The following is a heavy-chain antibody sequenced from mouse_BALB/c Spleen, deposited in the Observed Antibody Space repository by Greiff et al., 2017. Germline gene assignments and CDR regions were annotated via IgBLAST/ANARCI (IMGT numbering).Heavy chain of an antibody. Sequence: DVHLVASGGGLVQPGGSLRLSCATSGFTFTDYYMSWVRQPPGTALDWLGLIRNKANGYTTEYSASVKGRFTISRDNSKNNLYLQMNTLRAEDSSTYYCARDYYGSHWFAYWGQGTLGTVAA. J-gene: IGHJ3*01. V-gene: IGHV7-3*02. D-gene: IGHD1-1*01. CDR2: IRNKANGYTT. CDR1: GFTFTDYY. CDR3: ARDYYGSHWFAY.